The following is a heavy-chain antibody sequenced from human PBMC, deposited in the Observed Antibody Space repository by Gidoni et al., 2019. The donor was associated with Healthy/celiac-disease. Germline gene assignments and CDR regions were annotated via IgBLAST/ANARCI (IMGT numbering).Heavy chain of an antibody. D-gene: IGHD4-17*01. J-gene: IGHJ4*02. V-gene: IGHV4-61*02. CDR2: IYTSGRT. CDR3: AREATVTTSFDY. CDR1: GVSISSGSYY. Sequence: GVSISSGSYYWSWIRQPAGKGLEWIGRIYTSGRTNYNPSLKIRVTISVDRSKNQFSLKLRSVTAADTAVYYCAREATVTTSFDYWGQGTLVTVSS.